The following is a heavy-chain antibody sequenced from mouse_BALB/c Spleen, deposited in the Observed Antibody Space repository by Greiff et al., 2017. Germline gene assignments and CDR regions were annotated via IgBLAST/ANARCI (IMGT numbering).Heavy chain of an antibody. CDR2: ISDGGSYT. CDR1: GFTFSDYY. Sequence: DVKLVESGGGLVKPGGSLKLSCAASGFTFSDYYMYWVRQTPEKRLEWVATISDGGSYTYYPDSVKGRFTISRDNAKNNLYLQMSSLKSEDTAMYYCARDPYGYDGMDYWGQGTSVTVSS. CDR3: ARDPYGYDGMDY. D-gene: IGHD2-2*01. V-gene: IGHV5-4*02. J-gene: IGHJ4*01.